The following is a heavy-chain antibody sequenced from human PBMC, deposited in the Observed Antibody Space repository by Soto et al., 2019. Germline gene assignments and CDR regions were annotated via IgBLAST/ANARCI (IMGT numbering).Heavy chain of an antibody. V-gene: IGHV3-21*01. J-gene: IGHJ3*02. CDR1: GFTFSSYS. Sequence: EVQLVESGGGLVKPGGSLRLSCAASGFTFSSYSMKWVRQAPGKGLEWVSSISTSSSYIYYADSVKGRFTISRDNANNSLYLQMNSLRAEDTAVYYCARGVKYDFDIWGQGTMVTVSS. CDR2: ISTSSSYI. CDR3: ARGVKYDFDI.